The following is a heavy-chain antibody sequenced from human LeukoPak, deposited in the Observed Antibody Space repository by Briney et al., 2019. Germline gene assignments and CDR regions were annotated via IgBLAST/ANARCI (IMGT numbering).Heavy chain of an antibody. J-gene: IGHJ4*02. CDR1: GGSISRGGYS. CDR2: FYYSGST. V-gene: IGHV4-30-4*07. Sequence: SETLSLTCAVSGGSISRGGYSWSWIRQPPGKGLEWIGFFYYSGSTYYNPSLKSRVTISVDKSKNQFSLRLRSVTATDTAVYYCARGYGASFELDYWGQGTLVTVSS. D-gene: IGHD4-17*01. CDR3: ARGYGASFELDY.